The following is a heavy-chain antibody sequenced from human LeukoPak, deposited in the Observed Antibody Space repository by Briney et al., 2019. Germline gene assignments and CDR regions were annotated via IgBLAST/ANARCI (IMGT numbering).Heavy chain of an antibody. CDR1: GFTFSSYS. V-gene: IGHV3-21*01. J-gene: IGHJ4*02. D-gene: IGHD1-1*01. Sequence: GGSLRLSCAASGFTFSSYSMNWVRQAPGKGLEWVSSISSSSSYIYYADSVKGRFAISRDNAKNSLYLQMNSLRAEDTAVYYCARSYPEGTGDYWGQGTLVTVSS. CDR3: ARSYPEGTGDY. CDR2: ISSSSSYI.